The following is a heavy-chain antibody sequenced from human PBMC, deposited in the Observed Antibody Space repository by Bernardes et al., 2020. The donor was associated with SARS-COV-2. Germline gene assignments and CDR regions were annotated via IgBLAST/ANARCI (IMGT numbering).Heavy chain of an antibody. CDR1: GGTFSSYA. V-gene: IGHV1-69*06. CDR2: IIPIFGTA. CDR3: AATLEYGDPTTEEYYYYYGMDV. D-gene: IGHD4-17*01. Sequence: SVKVSCKASGGTFSSYAISWVRQAPGQGLEWMGGIIPIFGTANYAQKFQGRVTITADKSTSTAYMELSSLRSEDTAVYYCAATLEYGDPTTEEYYYYYGMDVWGQGTTVTVSS. J-gene: IGHJ6*02.